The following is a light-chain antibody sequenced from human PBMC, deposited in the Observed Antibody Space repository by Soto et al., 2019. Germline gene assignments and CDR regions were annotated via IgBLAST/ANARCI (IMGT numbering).Light chain of an antibody. Sequence: SVLTQPRSVSGSPGQSVTISCTGTSSDVGGYNYVSWYQQHPGKAPKLMIYDVSKRPSGVPDRFSGSKSGNTASLTISGLQAEDEADYYCSLYTSENAYVFGTGTKVTVL. CDR3: SLYTSENAYV. J-gene: IGLJ1*01. CDR1: SSDVGGYNY. CDR2: DVS. V-gene: IGLV2-11*01.